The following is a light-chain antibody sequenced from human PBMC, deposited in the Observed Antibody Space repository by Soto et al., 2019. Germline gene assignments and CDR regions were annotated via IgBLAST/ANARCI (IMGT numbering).Light chain of an antibody. CDR2: KAS. CDR3: QHYNSYPEA. J-gene: IGKJ1*01. CDR1: QTISSW. V-gene: IGKV1-5*03. Sequence: DIQMTQSPSTLSGSVGDRVTITCRASQTISSWLARYQQKPGKAPTLLIYKASTLKSGVPSRFSGSGSGTEFTLTISSLQPDDFATYYCQHYNSYPEAFGQGTKVDIK.